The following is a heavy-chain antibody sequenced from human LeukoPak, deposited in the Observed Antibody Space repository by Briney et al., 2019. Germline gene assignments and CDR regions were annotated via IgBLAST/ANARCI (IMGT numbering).Heavy chain of an antibody. CDR1: GYTFTGYY. V-gene: IGHV1-2*02. CDR3: ARVRQLVSWFDP. CDR2: INPNSGGT. Sequence: ASVKVSCKASGYTFTGYYMHWVRQAPEQGLEWMGWINPNSGGTNYAQKFQGRVTMTRDTSISTAYMELSRLRSDDTAVYYCARVRQLVSWFDPWGQGTLVTVSS. J-gene: IGHJ5*02. D-gene: IGHD6-6*01.